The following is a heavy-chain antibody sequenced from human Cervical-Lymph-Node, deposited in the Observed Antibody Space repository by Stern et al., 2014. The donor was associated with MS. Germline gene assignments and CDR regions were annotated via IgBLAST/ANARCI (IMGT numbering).Heavy chain of an antibody. Sequence: QLQLQESGPGLVKPSETLSLTCTVSGGSISSYYWSWIRQPPGKGLEWIGYIYYSGSTKYNPSLESRVTISIDTSKNQFSLKLSSVTAADTAVYYCARGRIAAAGTFGTDAFDIWGQGTMVTVSS. V-gene: IGHV4-59*01. CDR3: ARGRIAAAGTFGTDAFDI. J-gene: IGHJ3*02. CDR2: IYYSGST. CDR1: GGSISSYY. D-gene: IGHD6-13*01.